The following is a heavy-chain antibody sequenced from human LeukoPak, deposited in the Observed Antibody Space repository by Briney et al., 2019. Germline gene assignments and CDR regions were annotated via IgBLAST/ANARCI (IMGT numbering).Heavy chain of an antibody. D-gene: IGHD3-10*01. Sequence: SETRSLTCAVSGGSMTSNDWWSWVRQPPGKGLEWIGEMHHSGRTNYNPSLKSRVSISIDKSRNHFSLNLRSVTAEDTAVYYCASRPDYSGSASHYYGMGVWGQGTTVAVSS. CDR1: GGSMTSNDW. V-gene: IGHV4-4*02. CDR2: MHHSGRT. CDR3: ASRPDYSGSASHYYGMGV. J-gene: IGHJ6*02.